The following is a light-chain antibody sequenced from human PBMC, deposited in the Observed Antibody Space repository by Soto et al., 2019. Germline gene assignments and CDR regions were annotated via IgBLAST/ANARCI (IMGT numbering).Light chain of an antibody. J-gene: IGLJ1*01. CDR1: SSDVGGYNY. CDR2: EVS. V-gene: IGLV2-14*01. Sequence: QSALTQPASVSGSPGQSITISCTGTSSDVGGYNYVSWYQLHPGKAPKLMIHEVSERPSGVSNRFSGSKSGNTASLTISGLQAEDEADYYCASYRTGATYGFGGGTKLTVL. CDR3: ASYRTGATYG.